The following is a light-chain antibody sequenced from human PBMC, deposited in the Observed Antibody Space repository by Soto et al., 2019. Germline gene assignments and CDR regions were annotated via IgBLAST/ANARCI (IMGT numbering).Light chain of an antibody. CDR2: KAS. CDR3: QQYNGDSYT. CDR1: QSIINW. Sequence: DIQMTQSPSTLSSSVGDRVAITCRASQSIINWLGWYQQKPGKAPKLLIYKASSLESGVPSRFSGSGSGTDFTLTINRLQHDDFATYHCQQYNGDSYTFGQGTKVDIK. J-gene: IGKJ2*01. V-gene: IGKV1-5*03.